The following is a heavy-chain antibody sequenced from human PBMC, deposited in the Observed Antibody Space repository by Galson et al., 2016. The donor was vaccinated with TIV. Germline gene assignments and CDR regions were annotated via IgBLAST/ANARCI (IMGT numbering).Heavy chain of an antibody. Sequence: SLRLSCAASGFTFSDFAMHWVRQAPGKGLEWVSSISATGGSTYYAGSVKGRFTTSRDNSNDHLSLQMSSLRAEDTAVYYCVKTIDVSGVLINYFYYGMDVWGHGTTVTVSS. J-gene: IGHJ6*02. CDR3: VKTIDVSGVLINYFYYGMDV. D-gene: IGHD3-3*01. V-gene: IGHV3-23*01. CDR1: GFTFSDFA. CDR2: ISATGGST.